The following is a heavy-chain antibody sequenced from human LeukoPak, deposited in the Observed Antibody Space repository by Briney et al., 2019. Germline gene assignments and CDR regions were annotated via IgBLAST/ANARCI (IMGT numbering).Heavy chain of an antibody. J-gene: IGHJ3*02. CDR1: GYTFTSYD. V-gene: IGHV1-8*01. Sequence: ASVKVSCKASGYTFTSYDINWVRQATGQGLEWMGWMNPNSGNTGYAQKFQGRVTITADKSTSTAYMELSSLRSEDTAVYYCASPRALYCSSTSCQTANGAFDIWGQGTMVTVSS. CDR2: MNPNSGNT. D-gene: IGHD2-2*01. CDR3: ASPRALYCSSTSCQTANGAFDI.